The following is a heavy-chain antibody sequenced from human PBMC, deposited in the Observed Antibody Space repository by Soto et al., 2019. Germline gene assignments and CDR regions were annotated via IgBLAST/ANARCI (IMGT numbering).Heavy chain of an antibody. V-gene: IGHV3-23*01. D-gene: IGHD2-2*01. CDR1: GFTFSSYA. CDR2: ISGSGGST. CDR3: AKDHELSVVVPAANDMDV. Sequence: PGGSLRLSCAASGFTFSSYAMIWVRQAPGKGLEWVSAISGSGGSTYYADSVKGRFTISRDNSKNTLYLQMNSLRAEDTAVYYCAKDHELSVVVPAANDMDVWGKGTTVTVSS. J-gene: IGHJ6*03.